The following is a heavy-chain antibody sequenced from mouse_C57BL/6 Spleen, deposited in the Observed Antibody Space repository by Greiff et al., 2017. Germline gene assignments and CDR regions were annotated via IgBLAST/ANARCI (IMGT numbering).Heavy chain of an antibody. CDR2: IYPGDGDT. CDR3: ARWSDYYGSSPTGYFDV. V-gene: IGHV1-80*01. CDR1: GYAFSSYW. J-gene: IGHJ1*03. Sequence: QVQLQQSGAELVKPGASVKISCKASGYAFSSYWMNWVKQRPGKGLEWIGQIYPGDGDTNYNGKFKGKATLTADKSSSTAYMQLSSLTSEDSAVYFCARWSDYYGSSPTGYFDVWGTGTTVTVSS. D-gene: IGHD1-1*01.